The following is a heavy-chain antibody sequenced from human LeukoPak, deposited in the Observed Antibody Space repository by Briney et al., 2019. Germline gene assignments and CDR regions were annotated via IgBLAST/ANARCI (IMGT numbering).Heavy chain of an antibody. V-gene: IGHV3-33*01. CDR1: GFTFSSYG. Sequence: GGSLRLSCAASGFTFSSYGMHWVRQAPGKGLEWVAVIWYDGSNKYYADSVKGRFTISRDNSKNTLYLQMNSLRAEDTAAYYCARDRGSGAFDIWGQGTMVTVSS. J-gene: IGHJ3*02. CDR2: IWYDGSNK. D-gene: IGHD3-16*01. CDR3: ARDRGSGAFDI.